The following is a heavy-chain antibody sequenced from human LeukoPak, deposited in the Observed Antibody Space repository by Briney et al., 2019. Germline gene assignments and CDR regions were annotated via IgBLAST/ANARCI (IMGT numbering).Heavy chain of an antibody. CDR1: GFTFDDYA. D-gene: IGHD5-18*01. V-gene: IGHV3-9*01. Sequence: GGSPRLSCAASGFTFDDYAMHWVRQAPGKGLEWVSGISWNSGSIGYADSVKGRFTISRDNAKNSLYLQMNSLRAEDTALYYCAKDEPRNTAMALTGYGMDVWGQGTTVTVSS. J-gene: IGHJ6*02. CDR3: AKDEPRNTAMALTGYGMDV. CDR2: ISWNSGSI.